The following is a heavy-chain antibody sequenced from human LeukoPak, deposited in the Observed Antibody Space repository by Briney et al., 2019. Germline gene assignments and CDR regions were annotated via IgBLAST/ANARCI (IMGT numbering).Heavy chain of an antibody. CDR2: IYYSGSS. CDR3: ARRVAGGPTDY. Sequence: SETLSLTCAVYGGSFSGYYWSWIRQPPGKGLEWIGSIYYSGSSYYNPSLKSRVTISVDTSKNQFSLKLSSVTAADTAVYFCARRVAGGPTDYWGQGTLVTVSS. CDR1: GGSFSGYY. V-gene: IGHV4-34*01. J-gene: IGHJ4*02.